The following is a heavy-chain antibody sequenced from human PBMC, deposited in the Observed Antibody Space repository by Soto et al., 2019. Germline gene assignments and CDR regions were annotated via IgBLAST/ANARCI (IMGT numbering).Heavy chain of an antibody. Sequence: EARLLESGGTFVQPGGSVRLSCAASGFTFSSYAILWVRQAPGQGLEWVSTISGNGYSTFYADSVKGRFTVSRDNSKSTVSLQMNSLRAEDTALYYCAKAGPRLGDRYYLIEVWGKGTTVTVSS. J-gene: IGHJ6*03. V-gene: IGHV3-23*01. CDR1: GFTFSSYA. CDR2: ISGNGYST. CDR3: AKAGPRLGDRYYLIEV.